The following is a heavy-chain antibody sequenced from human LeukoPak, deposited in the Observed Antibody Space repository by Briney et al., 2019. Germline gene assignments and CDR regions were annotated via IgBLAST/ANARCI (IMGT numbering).Heavy chain of an antibody. Sequence: SETLSLTCTVSGGSISSYYWSWIRQPPGKGLEWIGYIYYSGSTNYNPSLKSRVTISVDTSKNQFSLKLSSVTAADTAVYYCARVAHYYDSSGYHDYWGQGTLATVSS. CDR1: GGSISSYY. V-gene: IGHV4-59*01. CDR2: IYYSGST. J-gene: IGHJ4*02. CDR3: ARVAHYYDSSGYHDY. D-gene: IGHD3-22*01.